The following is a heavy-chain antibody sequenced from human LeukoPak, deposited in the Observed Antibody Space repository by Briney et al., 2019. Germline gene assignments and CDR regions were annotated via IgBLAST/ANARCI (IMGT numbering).Heavy chain of an antibody. CDR2: IKQDGSEK. Sequence: GGSLRLSCAASGFTFSSHWMTWVRQAPGKGLEWVANIKQDGSEKNYVDSVKGRFFISRDNAKNSLYLQTNSLRAEDTAVYFCARSVSSTSQSFDLWGRGTLVTASS. V-gene: IGHV3-7*01. D-gene: IGHD2-2*01. J-gene: IGHJ2*01. CDR3: ARSVSSTSQSFDL. CDR1: GFTFSSHW.